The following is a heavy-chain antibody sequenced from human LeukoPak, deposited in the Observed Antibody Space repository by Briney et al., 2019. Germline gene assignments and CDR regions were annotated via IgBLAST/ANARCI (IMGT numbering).Heavy chain of an antibody. J-gene: IGHJ4*02. D-gene: IGHD3-16*01. Sequence: ASVKVSCKASGYTFTVYYMHWVRQAPGQGLEWVGCINPNSGGADYAQKFQGRVTMTRDTSTSTAYMELISLRSDDTAVYYCARSSGTTFGISDYWGQGTLVTVSS. CDR2: INPNSGGA. CDR1: GYTFTVYY. CDR3: ARSSGTTFGISDY. V-gene: IGHV1-2*02.